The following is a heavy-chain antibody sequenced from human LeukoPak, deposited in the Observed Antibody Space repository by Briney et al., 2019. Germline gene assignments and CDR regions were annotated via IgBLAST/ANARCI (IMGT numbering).Heavy chain of an antibody. CDR2: ISSDGGNR. CDR1: EFTFSSYA. D-gene: IGHD6-19*01. V-gene: IGHV3-30-3*01. CDR3: ARGRAVTGSTVIDY. J-gene: IGHJ4*02. Sequence: GGSLRLSCAASEFTFSSYAMHWVRRAPGKAPEWVATISSDGGNRYYSDSVKGRFTISRDNSKNTLYLQMNSLRPEDTAVFHCARGRAVTGSTVIDYWGQGTLVTVSS.